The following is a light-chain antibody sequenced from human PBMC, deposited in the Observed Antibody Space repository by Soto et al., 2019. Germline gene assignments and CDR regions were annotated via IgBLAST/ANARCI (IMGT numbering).Light chain of an antibody. V-gene: IGLV1-40*01. Sequence: QSVLTQPPSVSGAPGQRVTVSCTGSSSNIGAGYDVHWYQQLPGRVPKLLIFGDADRPSGVPDRFSGSKSGTSASLAITGLQTEDEADYYCQSYDSSLSGAVFGGGTQLTVL. CDR1: SSNIGAGYD. CDR2: GDA. CDR3: QSYDSSLSGAV. J-gene: IGLJ7*01.